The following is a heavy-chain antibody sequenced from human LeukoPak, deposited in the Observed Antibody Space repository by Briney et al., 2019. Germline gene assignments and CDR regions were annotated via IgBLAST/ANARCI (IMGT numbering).Heavy chain of an antibody. CDR3: ARGHYYDSSGYYYGDY. J-gene: IGHJ4*02. D-gene: IGHD3-22*01. CDR1: GYTFTGYY. Sequence: ASVKVSCKASGYTFTGYYMHWVRQAPGQGLEWMGWINPNSGGTNYAQKFQGRVTMTRDTSISTAYMELSRLRSDDTAVYYCARGHYYDSSGYYYGDYWGQGTLVTVYS. CDR2: INPNSGGT. V-gene: IGHV1-2*02.